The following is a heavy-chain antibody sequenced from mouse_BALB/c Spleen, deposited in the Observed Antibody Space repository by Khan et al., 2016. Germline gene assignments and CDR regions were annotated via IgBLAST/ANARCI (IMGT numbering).Heavy chain of an antibody. CDR2: TNPTNGRT. Sequence: QVQLQQSGAELVKAGASVKMSCKASGYTFTSYWMHWVKQRLGQGLEWFAETNPTNGRTYYNEKFKSKATLTVDKSSSTAYMLLRGPTFEDSAVSYYARIKKIVATYFDYWGQGTTLTVSS. D-gene: IGHD1-1*01. CDR1: GYTFTSYW. V-gene: IGHV1S81*02. J-gene: IGHJ2*01. CDR3: ARIKKIVATYFDY.